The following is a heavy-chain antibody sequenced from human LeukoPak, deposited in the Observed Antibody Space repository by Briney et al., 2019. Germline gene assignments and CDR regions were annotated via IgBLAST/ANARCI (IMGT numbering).Heavy chain of an antibody. Sequence: GGSLRLSCAASGFTFSSYSMNWVRQTPGKGLEWVSSISTSSSYIYYADSVKGRFTISRDNAKDSLYLQMNSLRAEDTAVYYCARDSSYYYDSSGYYYFDYWGQGTLVTVSS. CDR1: GFTFSSYS. CDR2: ISTSSSYI. J-gene: IGHJ4*02. D-gene: IGHD3-22*01. CDR3: ARDSSYYYDSSGYYYFDY. V-gene: IGHV3-21*01.